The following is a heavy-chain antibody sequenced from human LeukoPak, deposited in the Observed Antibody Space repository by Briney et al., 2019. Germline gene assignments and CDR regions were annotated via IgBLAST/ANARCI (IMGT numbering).Heavy chain of an antibody. D-gene: IGHD6-19*01. CDR2: ISWNSGSI. V-gene: IGHV3-9*01. CDR1: GFTFDDYA. J-gene: IGHJ6*02. Sequence: PGRSLRLSCAASGFTFDDYAMHWVRQAPGKGLEWVSGISWNSGSIGYADSVKGRFTISRDNAKNFLYLQMNSLRAEDTALYYCAEARLAVAGTENYYGMNVWGQGTTVIVSS. CDR3: AEARLAVAGTENYYGMNV.